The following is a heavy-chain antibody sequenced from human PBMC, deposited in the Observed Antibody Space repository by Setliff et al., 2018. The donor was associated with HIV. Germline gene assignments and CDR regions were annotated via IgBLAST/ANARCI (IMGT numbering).Heavy chain of an antibody. Sequence: SDTLSLTCAIYGGSFSNYYWTWIRQPPGKGLEWIGEINHSGSTNYNPSLKSRVTISVDTSKDQFSLKLSSVTAADTAVYYCAHIAARPVRYYYYGMDVWGQGTTVTVSS. CDR2: INHSGST. CDR3: AHIAARPVRYYYYGMDV. CDR1: GGSFSNYY. D-gene: IGHD6-6*01. V-gene: IGHV4-34*01. J-gene: IGHJ6*02.